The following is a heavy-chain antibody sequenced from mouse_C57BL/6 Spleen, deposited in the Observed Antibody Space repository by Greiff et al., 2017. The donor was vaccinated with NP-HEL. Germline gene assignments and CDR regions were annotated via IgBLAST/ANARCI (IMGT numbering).Heavy chain of an antibody. D-gene: IGHD1-2*01. V-gene: IGHV1-18*01. CDR2: INPNNGGT. CDR3: ARSITTAYYFDY. CDR1: GYTFTDYN. Sequence: EVQLQQPGPELVKPGASVKISCKASGYTFTDYNMDWVKQSHGQSLEWIGDINPNNGGTIYNQKFKGKATLTVDKSSSTTYMELRSLTSEDTAVYYCARSITTAYYFDYWGQGTTLTVSS. J-gene: IGHJ2*01.